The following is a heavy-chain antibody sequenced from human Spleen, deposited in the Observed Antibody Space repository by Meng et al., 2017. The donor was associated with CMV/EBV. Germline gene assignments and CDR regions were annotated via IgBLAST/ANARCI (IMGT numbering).Heavy chain of an antibody. CDR3: ARVGVVPYYFDY. D-gene: IGHD2-2*01. J-gene: IGHJ4*02. V-gene: IGHV4-4*02. CDR1: GGAISSSTW. Sequence: CAVSGGAISSSTWWSWVRQPPGKGLEWIGKIYHSGSTNYNPSLKSRVTISVDKSKNQFSLKLSSVTAADTAVYYCARVGVVPYYFDYWGQGTLVTVSS. CDR2: IYHSGST.